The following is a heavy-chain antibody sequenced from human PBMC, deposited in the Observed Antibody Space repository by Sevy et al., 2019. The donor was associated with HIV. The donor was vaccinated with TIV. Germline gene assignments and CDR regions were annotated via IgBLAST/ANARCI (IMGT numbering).Heavy chain of an antibody. V-gene: IGHV3-7*01. Sequence: GGSLRLSCAASAFTFSSYWMTWVRQAPGKGLEWVANINKDGSEENYVDSVKGRFTIFRDNAKNSLFLQMNSLRAEDTAVYYCARTGGYADTYYYCYAMDVWGPGTTVTVS. CDR2: INKDGSEE. CDR3: ARTGGYADTYYYCYAMDV. D-gene: IGHD3-16*02. J-gene: IGHJ6*02. CDR1: AFTFSSYW.